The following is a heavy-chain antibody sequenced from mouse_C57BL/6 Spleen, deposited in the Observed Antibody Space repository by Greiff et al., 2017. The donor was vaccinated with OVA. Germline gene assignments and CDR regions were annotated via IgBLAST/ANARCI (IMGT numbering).Heavy chain of an antibody. D-gene: IGHD1-1*01. V-gene: IGHV14-2*01. CDR2: IDPEDGET. Sequence: EVQLQQSGAELVKPGASVKLSCTASGFNIKDYYMHWVKQRTEQGLEWIGRIDPEDGETKYAPTFQGKATITADTSSNTAYLQLSSLTSEDTAVYYFASEGGITTVVNYWGQGTTLTVSS. CDR3: ASEGGITTVVNY. CDR1: GFNIKDYY. J-gene: IGHJ2*01.